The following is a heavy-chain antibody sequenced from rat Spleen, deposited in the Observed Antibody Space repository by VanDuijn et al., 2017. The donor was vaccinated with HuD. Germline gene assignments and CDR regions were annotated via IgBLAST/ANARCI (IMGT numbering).Heavy chain of an antibody. CDR1: GYSITSSLR. Sequence: EVQLQESGPGLVKPSQSLSLTCSVIGYSITSSLRWNWIRKLPGNKMEWMGYINYSGSTTYNPSLKSRISITRDSSKNQFFLQVNSLSTEDTATYYCARSEGTHYYLPFADWGQGTLVTVSS. CDR2: INYSGST. CDR3: ARSEGTHYYLPFAD. J-gene: IGHJ3*01. D-gene: IGHD1-6*01. V-gene: IGHV3-3*01.